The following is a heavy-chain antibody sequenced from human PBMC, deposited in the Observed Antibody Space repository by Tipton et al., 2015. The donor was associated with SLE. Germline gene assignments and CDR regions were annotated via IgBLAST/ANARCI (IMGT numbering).Heavy chain of an antibody. CDR3: ARVWGTGSRGVDY. CDR1: GDSVSTNSAA. Sequence: GLVKPSQTLSLTCAISGDSVSTNSAAWTWIRQSPSRGLEWLGRTYYRSKWYSDYAVSVKSRITINPDTSKNHFSLQLNSVTPEDTAVYYCARVWGTGSRGVDYWGQGTLVTVSS. J-gene: IGHJ4*02. CDR2: TYYRSKWYS. D-gene: IGHD2-2*01. V-gene: IGHV6-1*01.